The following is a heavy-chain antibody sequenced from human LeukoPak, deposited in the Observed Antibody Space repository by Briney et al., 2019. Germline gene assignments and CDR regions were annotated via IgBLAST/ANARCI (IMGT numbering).Heavy chain of an antibody. CDR1: GFTFRCYG. CDR2: ISYDGGNK. CDR3: AKDHRPKGAFDY. D-gene: IGHD6-6*01. Sequence: GGSLRLSFAASGFTFRCYGMHWLSQAPGKGLEWVAVISYDGGNKYYADSVKGRFTISRDNSKNTLYLQMNSLRAEDTAVYYCAKDHRPKGAFDYWGQGSLVTVSS. J-gene: IGHJ4*02. V-gene: IGHV3-30*18.